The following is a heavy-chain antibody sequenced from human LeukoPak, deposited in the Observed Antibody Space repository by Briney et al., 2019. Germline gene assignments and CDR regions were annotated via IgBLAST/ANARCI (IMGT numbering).Heavy chain of an antibody. D-gene: IGHD3-3*01. CDR2: IYYSGST. V-gene: IGHV4-30-4*08. J-gene: IGHJ4*02. Sequence: SETLFLTXTVSGGSISSGDYYWSWIRQPPGKGLEWIGYIYYSGSTYYNPSLKSRVTISVDTSKNQFSLKLSSVTAADTAVYYCAILYYDFWSGPFFDYWGQGTLVTVSS. CDR1: GGSISSGDYY. CDR3: AILYYDFWSGPFFDY.